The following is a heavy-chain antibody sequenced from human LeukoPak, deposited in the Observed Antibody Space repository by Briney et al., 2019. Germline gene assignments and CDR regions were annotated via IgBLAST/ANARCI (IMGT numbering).Heavy chain of an antibody. V-gene: IGHV3-30-3*01. Sequence: PGGSLRLSCSTYGFTFSSYAMPWVRQAPGKGLEWVAVISYDGSNKYYADSVKGRFTISRDNSKNTLYLQMSSLRAEDTAVYYCARDYYDRLDYWGQGTLVTVSS. J-gene: IGHJ4*02. CDR1: GFTFSSYA. CDR2: ISYDGSNK. D-gene: IGHD3-22*01. CDR3: ARDYYDRLDY.